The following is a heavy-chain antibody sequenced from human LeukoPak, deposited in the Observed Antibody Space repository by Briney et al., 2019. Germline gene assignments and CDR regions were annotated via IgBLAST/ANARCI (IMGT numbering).Heavy chain of an antibody. V-gene: IGHV3-23*01. CDR1: GFTFSSYA. CDR3: ARANDYYDFWSGSRPLDY. CDR2: ISGSGGST. Sequence: GGSLRLSCAASGFTFSSYARSWVRQAPGKGLEWVSAISGSGGSTYYADSVKGRFTISRDNSKNTLYLQMNSLRAEDTAVYYCARANDYYDFWSGSRPLDYWGQGTLVTVSS. J-gene: IGHJ4*02. D-gene: IGHD3-3*01.